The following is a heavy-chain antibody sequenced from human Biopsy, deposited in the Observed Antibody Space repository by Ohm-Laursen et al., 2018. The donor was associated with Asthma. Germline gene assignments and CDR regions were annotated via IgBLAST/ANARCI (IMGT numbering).Heavy chain of an antibody. V-gene: IGHV3-11*01. D-gene: IGHD3-22*01. J-gene: IGHJ4*02. Sequence: SLRLSCTASGFTFSDYSMTWIRQAPGKGLEWISYISSSGSSILYADSVKGRFTISRDNSKNTLYLQMHSLRAEDTAVYYCARGDSSNWSHYYFDYWGQGTLVTVSS. CDR2: ISSSGSSI. CDR1: GFTFSDYS. CDR3: ARGDSSNWSHYYFDY.